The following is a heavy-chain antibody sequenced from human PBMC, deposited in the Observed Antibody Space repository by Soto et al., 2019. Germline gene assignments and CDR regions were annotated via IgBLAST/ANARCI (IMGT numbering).Heavy chain of an antibody. Sequence: EVQLLESGGGLLQPGGSLRLSCAASGFTFSSYAMRWVRQAPVKGLEWVSAISGSGGSTYYADSVKGRFTISRDNSKNTRYLQMNSLRAEDTAVDYGERRGSGSYYDYWGQGTLVTVSS. V-gene: IGHV3-23*01. J-gene: IGHJ4*02. CDR3: ERRGSGSYYDY. CDR2: ISGSGGST. D-gene: IGHD1-26*01. CDR1: GFTFSSYA.